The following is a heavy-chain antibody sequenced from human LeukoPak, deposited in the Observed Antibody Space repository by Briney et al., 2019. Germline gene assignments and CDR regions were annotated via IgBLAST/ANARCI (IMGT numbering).Heavy chain of an antibody. CDR2: INHSGST. CDR3: ARSYYYDSSSDAFDI. Sequence: SETLSLTCAVYGGSFSGYYWSWIRQPPGKGLEWIGEINHSGSTNYNPSLKSRVTISVDTSKSQFSLKLSSVTAADTAVYYCARSYYYDSSSDAFDIWGQGTMVTVSS. D-gene: IGHD3-22*01. V-gene: IGHV4-34*09. CDR1: GGSFSGYY. J-gene: IGHJ3*02.